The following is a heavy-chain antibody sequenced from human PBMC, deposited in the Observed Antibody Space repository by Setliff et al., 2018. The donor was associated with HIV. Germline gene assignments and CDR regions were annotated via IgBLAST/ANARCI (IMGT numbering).Heavy chain of an antibody. CDR3: ARVRGNYPNNYFDF. CDR2: ISVNGATT. V-gene: IGHV3-23*01. D-gene: IGHD1-26*01. Sequence: GGSLRLSCIASGFTFNNYAMLWVRQAPGKGLEWVSRISVNGATTHYADSVKGRVTFSRDNSRNTVYLQMDSLRAEDTAVYYCARVRGNYPNNYFDFWGRGTLVTVSS. J-gene: IGHJ4*02. CDR1: GFTFNNYA.